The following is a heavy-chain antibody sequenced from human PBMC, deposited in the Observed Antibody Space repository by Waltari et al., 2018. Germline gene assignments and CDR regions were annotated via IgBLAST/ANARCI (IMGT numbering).Heavy chain of an antibody. D-gene: IGHD1-26*01. CDR1: GFIFSSYA. Sequence: EVQLLESGGGLVQPGGSLRLSCAASGFIFSSYAMSWVRQAPGKGLEWVSVIYSGGSTYYADSVKGRFTISRDNSKNTLYLQMNSLRAEDTAVYYCAKDRLYKWELLRPDAFDIWGQGTMVTVSS. CDR3: AKDRLYKWELLRPDAFDI. CDR2: IYSGGST. J-gene: IGHJ3*02. V-gene: IGHV3-23*03.